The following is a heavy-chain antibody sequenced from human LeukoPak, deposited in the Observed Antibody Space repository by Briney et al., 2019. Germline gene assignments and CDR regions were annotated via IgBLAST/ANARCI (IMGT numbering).Heavy chain of an antibody. CDR3: ASYDILTGLDY. D-gene: IGHD3-9*01. CDR1: GGSISSYY. V-gene: IGHV4-59*01. CDR2: IYYSGST. J-gene: IGHJ4*02. Sequence: SETLSLTCTVSGGSISSYYWRWIRQPPGKGLEWIGYIYYSGSTNYNPSLKSRVTISVDASKNQFSLKLSSVTAADTAVYYCASYDILTGLDYWGQGTLVTVSS.